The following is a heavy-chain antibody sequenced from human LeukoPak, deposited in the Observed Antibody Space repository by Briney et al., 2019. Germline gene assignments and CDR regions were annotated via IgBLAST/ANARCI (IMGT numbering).Heavy chain of an antibody. D-gene: IGHD4-11*01. CDR1: GGSFSGYY. CDR3: AGGRTTETTFYYYYYGMDV. Sequence: PSETLSLTCAVYGGSFSGYYWSWIRQPPGKGLEWIGEINHSGSTNYNSSLKSRVTISVDTSKNQFSLKLSSVTAADTAVYYCAGGRTTETTFYYYYYGMDVWGQGTTVTVSS. J-gene: IGHJ6*02. V-gene: IGHV4-34*01. CDR2: INHSGST.